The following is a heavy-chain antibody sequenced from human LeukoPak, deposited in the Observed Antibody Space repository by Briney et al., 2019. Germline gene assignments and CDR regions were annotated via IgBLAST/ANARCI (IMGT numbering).Heavy chain of an antibody. V-gene: IGHV4-59*01. CDR2: IYYSGST. CDR3: ARKFRDAFDI. J-gene: IGHJ3*02. Sequence: PSETLSLTCTVSGGSISSYYWSWIRQPPGKGLEWIGYIYYSGSTNSNPSLKSRVTISVDTSKNQFSLKLRSVTAADTAVYYCARKFRDAFDIWGQGTMVTVSS. CDR1: GGSISSYY.